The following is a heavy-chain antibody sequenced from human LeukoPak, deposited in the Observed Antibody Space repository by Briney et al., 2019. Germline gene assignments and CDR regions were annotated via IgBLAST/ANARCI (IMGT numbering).Heavy chain of an antibody. CDR3: AKYSVRSSSGWYGDY. D-gene: IGHD6-19*01. V-gene: IGHV3-23*01. CDR1: GFTFSSYA. Sequence: GGSLRLSCAASGFTFSSYAMSWVRQAPGKRLEWVSIISGSGGSTYYADSVKGRFTISRDNSGNTLYLQMNSLRAEDTAVYYCAKYSVRSSSGWYGDYWGQGTLITVSP. CDR2: ISGSGGST. J-gene: IGHJ4*02.